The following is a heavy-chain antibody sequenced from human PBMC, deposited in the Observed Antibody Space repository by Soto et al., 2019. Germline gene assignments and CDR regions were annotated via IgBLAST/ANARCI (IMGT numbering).Heavy chain of an antibody. D-gene: IGHD6-19*01. CDR2: ISYDVTNK. CDR3: AEYLRIAVDGTDNFDS. J-gene: IGHJ4*02. V-gene: IGHV3-30*18. CDR1: GFSFSSYG. Sequence: QVQLVESGGGVVQPGRSLRLSCAASGFSFSSYGMHWVRQAPGKGLEWVSVISYDVTNKYYEDSVKGRFTISRDNSKNTIYLQMDRLRAEDTAGYYCAEYLRIAVDGTDNFDSWCQGTLVTVS.